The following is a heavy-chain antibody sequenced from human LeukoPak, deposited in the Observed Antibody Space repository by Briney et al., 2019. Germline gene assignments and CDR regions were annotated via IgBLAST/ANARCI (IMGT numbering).Heavy chain of an antibody. J-gene: IGHJ4*02. V-gene: IGHV6-1*01. CDR3: ARDATGDLEFDY. Sequence: SQTLSLTCAISGDSVSINSAAWNWIRQSPSRGLEWLGRTFYRSKWSNNYAVSVKSRITINPDTSKNRFSLQLDSVTPEDTAMYYCARDATGDLEFDYWGQGTLVTVSS. CDR2: TFYRSKWSN. CDR1: GDSVSINSAA. D-gene: IGHD7-27*01.